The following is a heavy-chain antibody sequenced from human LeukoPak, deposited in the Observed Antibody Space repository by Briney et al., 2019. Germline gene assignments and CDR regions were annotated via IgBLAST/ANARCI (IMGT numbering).Heavy chain of an antibody. CDR3: AREVAAAGTGCFDP. CDR1: GGSISSYY. CDR2: IYTSGST. Sequence: SETLSLTCTDPGGSISSYYWSWIRQPAGKGLEWIGRIYTSGSTNYNPSLKSRVTMSVDTSKNQSSLKLSSVTAADTAVYYCAREVAAAGTGCFDPWGQGTLVTVSS. V-gene: IGHV4-4*07. D-gene: IGHD6-13*01. J-gene: IGHJ5*02.